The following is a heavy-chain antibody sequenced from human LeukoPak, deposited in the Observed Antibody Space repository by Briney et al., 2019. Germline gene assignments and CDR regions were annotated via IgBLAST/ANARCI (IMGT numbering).Heavy chain of an antibody. D-gene: IGHD6-13*01. CDR1: GYTFTSYY. Sequence: ASVKVSCKASGYTFTSYYMHWVRQAPGQGLEWMGIINPSGGSTSYAQKFQGRVTMTRDTSTSTVYMELSSLRSEDTAVYYCARGGHIAAAGPPYYSDYWGQGTLVTVSS. V-gene: IGHV1-46*01. CDR3: ARGGHIAAAGPPYYSDY. J-gene: IGHJ4*02. CDR2: INPSGGST.